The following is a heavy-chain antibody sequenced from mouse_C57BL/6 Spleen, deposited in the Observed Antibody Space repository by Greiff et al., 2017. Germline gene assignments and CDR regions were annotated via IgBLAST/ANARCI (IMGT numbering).Heavy chain of an antibody. CDR1: GFNIKDDY. D-gene: IGHD1-1*01. J-gene: IGHJ3*01. Sequence: VQLKESGAELVRPGASVKLSCTASGFNIKDDYMHWVKQRPEQGLEWIGWIDPENGDTEYASKFQGKATITADTSSNTAYLQLSSLASEDTAVYYCTKIALRRFAYWGQGTLVTVSA. V-gene: IGHV14-4*01. CDR3: TKIALRRFAY. CDR2: IDPENGDT.